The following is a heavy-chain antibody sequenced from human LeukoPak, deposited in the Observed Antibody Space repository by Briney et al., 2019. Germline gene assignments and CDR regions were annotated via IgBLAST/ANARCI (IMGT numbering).Heavy chain of an antibody. D-gene: IGHD2-15*01. J-gene: IGHJ4*02. CDR2: IKQDGSKK. CDR3: ARDTPLGCFDY. Sequence: GASLRLSCAASGFTVSSNYMSWVRQAPGKGLEWVANIKQDGSKKYYVDSVKGRFTISRDNAKNSLYLQTNSLRAEDTAVYYCARDTPLGCFDYWGQGPLVTVSS. CDR1: GFTVSSNY. V-gene: IGHV3-7*01.